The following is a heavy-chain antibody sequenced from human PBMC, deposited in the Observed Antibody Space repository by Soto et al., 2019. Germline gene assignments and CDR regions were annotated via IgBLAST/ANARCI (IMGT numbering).Heavy chain of an antibody. CDR3: ARVDPYDFWSGYYPDYYYYGMDV. V-gene: IGHV3-21*01. D-gene: IGHD3-3*01. J-gene: IGHJ6*02. CDR2: IISSSSYI. Sequence: GGSLRLSCAASGFTFSSYSMNWVRKAPGKGLEWVSSIISSSSYIYYADSGKGQFTISRDNAKNSLYLQMTSLRAEDTAVYYCARVDPYDFWSGYYPDYYYYGMDVWGQGTTVTVSS. CDR1: GFTFSSYS.